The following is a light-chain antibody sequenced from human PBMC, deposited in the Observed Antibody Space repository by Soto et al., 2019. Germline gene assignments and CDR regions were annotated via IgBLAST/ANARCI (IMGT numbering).Light chain of an antibody. J-gene: IGKJ4*01. V-gene: IGKV3-15*01. CDR2: RTS. CDR3: QQYNNWPRAT. CDR1: QSISSN. Sequence: VMTQSPAALSVSTGERATFSCWASQSISSNLAWYQQKPGQAPRLLMFRTSSRATGFPARFSGSGSGTEFNLTISSLQSEDFGVYYCQQYNNWPRATFGGGTKVDIK.